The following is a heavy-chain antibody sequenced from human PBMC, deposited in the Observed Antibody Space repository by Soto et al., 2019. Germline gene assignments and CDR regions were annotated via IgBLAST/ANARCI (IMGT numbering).Heavy chain of an antibody. V-gene: IGHV4-4*07. CDR3: ARGPRGYVYYHGMDV. Sequence: PSETLSLTCTVSGGSINSYYCSWIRQAAGKGLEWIGRIDTSGTTNYNPSLRSRVTMSVDASKNQFSLNLSSVTAADTAVYFCARGPRGYVYYHGMDVWGQGTTVTVSS. J-gene: IGHJ6*02. D-gene: IGHD3-16*01. CDR2: IDTSGTT. CDR1: GGSINSYY.